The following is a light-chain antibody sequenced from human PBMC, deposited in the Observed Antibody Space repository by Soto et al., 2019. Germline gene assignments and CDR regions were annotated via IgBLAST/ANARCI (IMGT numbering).Light chain of an antibody. CDR3: QAYDYTLTASV. J-gene: IGLJ3*02. CDR1: SSNIGAGYD. V-gene: IGLV1-40*01. CDR2: GNR. Sequence: QAVVTQPPSVSGAPGQRVTISCPGSSSNIGAGYDVHWYQQLPGAAPKLVIFGNRNRPSGVPERFSGSKSGTSASLAITGLQAEDEADYYCQAYDYTLTASVFGGGTKVTVL.